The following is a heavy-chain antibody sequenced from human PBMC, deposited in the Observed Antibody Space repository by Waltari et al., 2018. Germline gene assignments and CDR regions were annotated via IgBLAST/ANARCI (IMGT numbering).Heavy chain of an antibody. CDR3: ARDRGRGIYLDS. CDR2: VRGDGRS. J-gene: IGHJ4*02. D-gene: IGHD2-15*01. CDR1: GDSMSSSHC. Sequence: QLQLQESGPGLVTPSGTLSLTCTVPGDSMSSSHCWSWVRQPPGKGLEWIGRVRGDGRSNYHPSFASRVTVSLDTYNNQFTLKVTSATAADTAVYYCARDRGRGIYLDSWGPGTLVTVSP. V-gene: IGHV4-4*02.